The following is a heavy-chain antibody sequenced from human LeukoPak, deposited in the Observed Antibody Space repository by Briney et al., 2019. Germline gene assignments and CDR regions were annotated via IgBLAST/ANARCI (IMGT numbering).Heavy chain of an antibody. V-gene: IGHV4-39*01. CDR2: IYYSGT. CDR1: GGSIRSSGDY. D-gene: IGHD5/OR15-5a*01. CDR3: ARHDSVCDLIDY. Sequence: KASETLSLTCTVSGGSIRSSGDYWGWIRQPPGKGLEWIGSIYYSGTYYNPSLKSRVTISVDTSKNQFSLKLSSVTAADTAVYYCARHDSVCDLIDYWGQGTLVSVPS. J-gene: IGHJ4*02.